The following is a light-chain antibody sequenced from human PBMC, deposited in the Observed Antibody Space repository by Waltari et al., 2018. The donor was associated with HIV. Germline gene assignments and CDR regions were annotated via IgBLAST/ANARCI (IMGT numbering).Light chain of an antibody. J-gene: IGKJ1*01. CDR2: SAS. Sequence: IVLTQSPGTLSLSPGEQATLSCRASQSVSSTSLAWYQQKPGQSPRLLIYSASTRANGIPDRFSGSGSGTDFSLTISRLEPEDFAVYYCQRYGRLRTFGQGTKVEIK. CDR1: QSVSSTS. CDR3: QRYGRLRT. V-gene: IGKV3-20*01.